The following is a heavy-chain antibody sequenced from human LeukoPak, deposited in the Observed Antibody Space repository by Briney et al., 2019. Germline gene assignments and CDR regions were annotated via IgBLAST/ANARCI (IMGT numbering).Heavy chain of an antibody. CDR3: ARSPSMVRGHFDY. J-gene: IGHJ4*02. Sequence: SETLSLTCAAYGGSFSGYYWSWIRQPPGKGLEWIGEINHSGSTNYNPSLKSRVTISVDTSKNQFSLKLSSVTAADTAVYYCARSPSMVRGHFDYWGQGTLVTVSS. CDR2: INHSGST. D-gene: IGHD3-10*01. CDR1: GGSFSGYY. V-gene: IGHV4-34*01.